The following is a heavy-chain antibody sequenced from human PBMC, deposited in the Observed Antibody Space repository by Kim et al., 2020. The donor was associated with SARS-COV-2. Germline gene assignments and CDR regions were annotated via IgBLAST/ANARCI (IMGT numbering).Heavy chain of an antibody. CDR1: GFTFSTWA. CDR3: VTPRRGEGDY. V-gene: IGHV3-64D*06. J-gene: IGHJ4*02. Sequence: GGSLRLSCSASGFTFSTWAMHWVRQAPGKGLQYVSAISRDGVSTYYADSVKGRFTISRDNSKNTLYLQMSSLRPEDTAVYYCVTPRRGEGDYWGQGTLVTVSS. D-gene: IGHD3-16*01. CDR2: ISRDGVST.